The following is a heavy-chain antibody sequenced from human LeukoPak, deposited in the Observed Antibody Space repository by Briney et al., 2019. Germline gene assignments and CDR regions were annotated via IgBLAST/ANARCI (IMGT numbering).Heavy chain of an antibody. Sequence: GASVKVSCKASGGTFSDYAISWVRQPPGQGLEWTGGIIPMFGPNYAQKFQDRVTITADESTNTAYMELSSLRSEDTALYYCARDTERFTSWGQGTLVTVSS. CDR2: IIPMFGP. CDR3: ARDTERFTS. D-gene: IGHD2-8*02. CDR1: GGTFSDYA. J-gene: IGHJ5*01. V-gene: IGHV1-69*13.